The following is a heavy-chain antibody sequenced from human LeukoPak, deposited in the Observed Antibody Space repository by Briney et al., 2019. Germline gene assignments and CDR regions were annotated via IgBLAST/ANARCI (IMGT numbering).Heavy chain of an antibody. CDR1: GGSFSGYY. V-gene: IGHV4-34*01. CDR2: INHSGST. J-gene: IGHJ6*02. CDR3: ARGDYGITMVRYLYYYYGMDA. Sequence: PSETLSLTCAVYGGSFSGYYWSWIRQPPGKGLEWIGEINHSGSTNYNPSLKSRVTISVDTSKNQFSLKLSSVTAADTAVYYCARGDYGITMVRYLYYYYGMDAWGQGTTVTVSS. D-gene: IGHD3-10*01.